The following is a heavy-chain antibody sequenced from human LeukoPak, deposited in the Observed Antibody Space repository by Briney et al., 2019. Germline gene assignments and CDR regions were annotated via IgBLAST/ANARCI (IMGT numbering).Heavy chain of an antibody. V-gene: IGHV3-23*01. J-gene: IGHJ4*02. CDR3: AKDGYDSSGYYWNY. CDR2: ISGSGGST. CDR1: GFTFSSYA. D-gene: IGHD3-22*01. Sequence: GSLRLSCAASGFTFSSYAMSWVRQAPGKGLKWVSAISGSGGSTYYADSVKGRFTISRDNSKNTLYLQMNSLRAEDTAVYYCAKDGYDSSGYYWNYWGQGTLVTVSS.